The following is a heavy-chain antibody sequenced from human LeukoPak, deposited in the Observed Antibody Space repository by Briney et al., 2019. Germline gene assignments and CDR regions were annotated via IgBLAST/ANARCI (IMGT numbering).Heavy chain of an antibody. CDR3: ARTHFIISNYFDY. Sequence: SETPSLTCTVYGGSFNGYYWSWIRQPPGKGLGWIGEINPSGRTNYNPSLKSRVTISVDPSKNQFSLKLSSVTAADTAVYYCARTHFIISNYFDYWGQGTLVTVSS. J-gene: IGHJ4*02. CDR2: INPSGRT. CDR1: GGSFNGYY. D-gene: IGHD3-3*02. V-gene: IGHV4-34*01.